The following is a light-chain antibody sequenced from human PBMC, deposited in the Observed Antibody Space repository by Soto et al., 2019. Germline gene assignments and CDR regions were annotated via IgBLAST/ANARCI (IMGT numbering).Light chain of an antibody. CDR1: SSNIGSNT. CDR3: AAWDDSLNGHAV. CDR2: SNN. V-gene: IGLV1-44*01. Sequence: QSVLTQPPSASGTPGLRVTLSCSGSSSNIGSNTVNWYQQLPGTAPKLLIYSNNQRPSGVPDRFSGSKSGTSASLAISGLQSEDEADYYCAAWDDSLNGHAVFGGGTQLTVL. J-gene: IGLJ7*01.